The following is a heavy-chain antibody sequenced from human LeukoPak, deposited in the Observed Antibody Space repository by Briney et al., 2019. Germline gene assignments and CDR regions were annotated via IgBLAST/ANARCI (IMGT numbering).Heavy chain of an antibody. Sequence: ASVKVSCKASGYTFTNYGISWVRQAPGQGLEWMGWISAYNGNTNYAQKLQGRVTITTDTSTSTAYMELRSLRSDDTAVYYCARGQGTVTSSYYYYGMDVWGQGTTVTVSS. CDR1: GYTFTNYG. CDR2: ISAYNGNT. J-gene: IGHJ6*02. CDR3: ARGQGTVTSSYYYYGMDV. V-gene: IGHV1-18*01. D-gene: IGHD4-17*01.